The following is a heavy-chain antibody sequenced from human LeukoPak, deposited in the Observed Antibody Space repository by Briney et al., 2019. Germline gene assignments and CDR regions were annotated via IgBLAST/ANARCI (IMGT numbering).Heavy chain of an antibody. CDR1: GLIVSSSY. Sequence: GGSLRLSCAASGLIVSSSYMSWVRQAPGKGLEWVSVIYSGGGTYHADSVKGRFTISRDNSKNMLYLQMNSLRAEDTAVYYCTRFRYTVYYFDYWGQGALVTVSS. CDR3: TRFRYTVYYFDY. J-gene: IGHJ4*02. CDR2: IYSGGGT. D-gene: IGHD4-17*01. V-gene: IGHV3-53*01.